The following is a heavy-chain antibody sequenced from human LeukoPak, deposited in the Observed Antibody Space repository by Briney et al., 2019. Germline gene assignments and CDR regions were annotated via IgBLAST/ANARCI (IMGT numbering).Heavy chain of an antibody. Sequence: GGSLRLSCAASGFTFTNYAMNWVCQAPGKGLEWVSTISGSGGTTYYADSVKGRFTISRDNSKNTLYLQMNSLRAEDTAVYYCAKRLAYYFHYWGQGTLDAVSS. CDR2: ISGSGGTT. CDR3: AKRLAYYFHY. CDR1: GFTFTNYA. D-gene: IGHD2-21*01. J-gene: IGHJ4*02. V-gene: IGHV3-23*01.